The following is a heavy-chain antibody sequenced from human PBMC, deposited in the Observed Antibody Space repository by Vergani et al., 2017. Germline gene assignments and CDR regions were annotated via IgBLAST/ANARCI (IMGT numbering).Heavy chain of an antibody. CDR3: ARAIRFLAVIDAFDI. D-gene: IGHD3-3*01. J-gene: IGHJ3*02. CDR1: GFTFSSYS. V-gene: IGHV3-21*01. Sequence: EVQLVESGGGLVKPGGSLRLSCAASGFTFSSYSMNWVRQAPGKGLGWVSSISSSRSYICYAASVKGRFTSAGDNAKNSLYLQMNSLRAEDTAVYYCARAIRFLAVIDAFDIWGQGTMVTVSS. CDR2: ISSSRSYI.